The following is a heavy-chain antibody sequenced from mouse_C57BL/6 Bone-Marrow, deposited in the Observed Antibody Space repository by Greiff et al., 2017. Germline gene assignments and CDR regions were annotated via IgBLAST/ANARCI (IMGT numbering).Heavy chain of an antibody. CDR2: INPSNGGT. V-gene: IGHV1-53*01. Sequence: VQLQQPGTELVKPGASVKLSCKASGYTFTSYWMHWVKQRPGQGLEWIGNINPSNGGTNYNEKFKSKATLTVDKSSSTAYMQLSSLTSEDSAVYYCARWGLRRRGLGTSYYFDYWGQGTTLTVSS. D-gene: IGHD2-2*01. CDR1: GYTFTSYW. CDR3: ARWGLRRRGLGTSYYFDY. J-gene: IGHJ2*01.